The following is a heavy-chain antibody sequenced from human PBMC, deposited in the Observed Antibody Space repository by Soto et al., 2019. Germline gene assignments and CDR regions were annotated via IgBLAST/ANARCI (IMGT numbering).Heavy chain of an antibody. D-gene: IGHD2-15*01. Sequence: LQLLESGPGLVRPSETLSLTCSVSGGSISSTSYYWGWIRQPPGKGLEWIASIYYTGSTYYSPSLKSRVTISVDTSKNLFSLELNSVTAADTAVYYCARGRALYCSGGSCYWFDPWGQGTLVTVSS. V-gene: IGHV4-39*02. CDR3: ARGRALYCSGGSCYWFDP. J-gene: IGHJ5*02. CDR1: GGSISSTSYY. CDR2: IYYTGST.